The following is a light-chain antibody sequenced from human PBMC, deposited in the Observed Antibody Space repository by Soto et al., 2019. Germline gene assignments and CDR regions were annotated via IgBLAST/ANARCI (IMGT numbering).Light chain of an antibody. CDR2: DAS. J-gene: IGKJ1*01. V-gene: IGKV3-11*01. CDR3: QQRSNWPWT. Sequence: EIVLTQSPATLSLSPGERATLSCRASQSVSPYLAWFQQKPGQAPRLLIYDASNRATGIPARFSGSGSGTDFTLTISSLEPEDFAVYYCQQRSNWPWTVGQGTKVEIK. CDR1: QSVSPY.